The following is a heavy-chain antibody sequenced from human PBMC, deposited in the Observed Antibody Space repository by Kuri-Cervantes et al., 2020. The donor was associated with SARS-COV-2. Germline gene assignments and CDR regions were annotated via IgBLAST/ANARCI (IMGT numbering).Heavy chain of an antibody. J-gene: IGHJ5*02. CDR1: GGSISSSSYY. CDR3: ARDNYGGGWFDP. Sequence: SETLSLTCTVSGGSISSSSYYWGWIRQPPGKGLEWIGSIYYSGSTYYNPSLKSRVTISVDTSKNQFSLKLSSVTAADTAVYYCARDNYGGGWFDPWGQGTLVTVSS. D-gene: IGHD4-17*01. CDR2: IYYSGST. V-gene: IGHV4-39*07.